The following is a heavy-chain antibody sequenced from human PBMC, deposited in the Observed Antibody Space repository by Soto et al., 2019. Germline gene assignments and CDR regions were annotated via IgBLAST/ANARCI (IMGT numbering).Heavy chain of an antibody. CDR1: GYTFTSYG. Sequence: GASLKVSCKASGYTFTSYGISWVRQAPGQGLEWMGWISAYNGNTNYAQKLQGRVTMTTDTSTSTAYMELRSLRSDDTAVYYCACGCGCYIQYLFAFWAQGTLVLVSS. CDR3: ACGCGCYIQYLFAF. J-gene: IGHJ4*02. CDR2: ISAYNGNT. V-gene: IGHV1-18*01. D-gene: IGHD2-21*02.